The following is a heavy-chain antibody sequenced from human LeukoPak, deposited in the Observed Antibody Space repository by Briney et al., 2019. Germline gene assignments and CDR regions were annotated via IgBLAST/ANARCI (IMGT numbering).Heavy chain of an antibody. CDR3: AKDGAILTGYYDY. Sequence: PGGSLRLSCAASGFTFSSYAMSWVRQAPGKGLEWVSGISGSGGSTYYADSVKGRFTISRDNSKNTLYLQMNSLRAEDTAVYYCAKDGAILTGYYDYWGQGTLVTVSS. J-gene: IGHJ4*02. CDR1: GFTFSSYA. CDR2: ISGSGGST. V-gene: IGHV3-23*01. D-gene: IGHD3-9*01.